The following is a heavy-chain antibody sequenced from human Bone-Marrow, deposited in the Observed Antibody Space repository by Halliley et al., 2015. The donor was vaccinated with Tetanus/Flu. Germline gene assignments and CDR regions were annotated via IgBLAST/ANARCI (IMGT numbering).Heavy chain of an antibody. V-gene: IGHV3-23*01. CDR3: AKDFWGYTFDY. J-gene: IGHJ4*02. CDR2: IGSDSNT. D-gene: IGHD3-16*01. Sequence: KGLGGVSGIGSDSNTHYADSAKGRFTISRDVSTSTLYLQMNSLRAEDTAVYYCAKDFWGYTFDYWGQGTLVTVSS.